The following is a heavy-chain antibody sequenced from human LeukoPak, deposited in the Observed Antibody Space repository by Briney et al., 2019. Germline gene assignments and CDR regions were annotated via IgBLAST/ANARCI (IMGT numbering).Heavy chain of an antibody. V-gene: IGHV3-7*01. CDR2: INPGGTET. CDR1: GFSLSTYW. Sequence: LAGGSLRLSCAASGFSLSTYWVTWVRQAPGTGLEWVANINPGGTETYYVEPVKGRFTISRDNAKNLVYLQMNSLRAEDSAVYHCGRFGYVAGVDLWGQGTLVTV. CDR3: GRFGYVAGVDL. J-gene: IGHJ4*02. D-gene: IGHD6-19*01.